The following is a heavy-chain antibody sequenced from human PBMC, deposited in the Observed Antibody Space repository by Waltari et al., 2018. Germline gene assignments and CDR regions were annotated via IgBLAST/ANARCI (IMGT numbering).Heavy chain of an antibody. CDR2: IYYSGST. D-gene: IGHD2-21*02. CDR3: ARRPHGGNSGWYFDL. CDR1: GGSISSYY. Sequence: QVQLQESGPGLVKPSETLSLTCTVSGGSISSYYWSWIRQPPGKGLEWIGYIYYSGSTNYNPSLKSRVTISVDTSKNQFSLKLSSVTAADTAVYYCARRPHGGNSGWYFDLWGRGTLVTVSS. J-gene: IGHJ2*01. V-gene: IGHV4-59*01.